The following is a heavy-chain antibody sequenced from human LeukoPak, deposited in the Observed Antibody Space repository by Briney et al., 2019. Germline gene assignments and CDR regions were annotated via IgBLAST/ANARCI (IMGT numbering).Heavy chain of an antibody. V-gene: IGHV4-4*07. CDR2: IYTSGST. CDR3: ARDPKPEGLDY. CDR1: GGSISSYY. J-gene: IGHJ4*02. Sequence: PSETLSLTCTVSGGSISSYYWSWIRQPAGKGLEWIGRIYTSGSTNYNPSLKSRVTISVDKSKNQFSLKLSSVTAADTAVYYCARDPKPEGLDYWGQGTLVTVSS.